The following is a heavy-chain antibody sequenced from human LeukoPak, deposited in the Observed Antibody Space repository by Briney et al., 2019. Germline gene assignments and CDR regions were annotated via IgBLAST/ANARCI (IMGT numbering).Heavy chain of an antibody. CDR3: ARGYCSSTSCPYGY. J-gene: IGHJ4*02. CDR2: ISGSGGST. D-gene: IGHD2-2*01. Sequence: ETLSLTCTVSGGSISSYYWSWVRQAPGKGLEWVSAISGSGGSTYYADSVKGRFTISRDNSKNTLYLQMNSLRAEDTAVYYCARGYCSSTSCPYGYWGQGTLVTVSS. V-gene: IGHV3-23*01. CDR1: GGSISSYY.